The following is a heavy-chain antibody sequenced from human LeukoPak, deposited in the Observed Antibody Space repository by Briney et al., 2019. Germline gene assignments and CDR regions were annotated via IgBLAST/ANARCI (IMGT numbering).Heavy chain of an antibody. CDR3: ALTMVVTPGPDY. Sequence: SETLSLTCAVYGGSFSGYYWSWIRQPPGKGLEWIGEINHSGSTNYNPSLKSRVTISVDTSKNQFSLKLSSVTAADTAVYYCALTMVVTPGPDYWGQGTLVTVSS. CDR1: GGSFSGYY. D-gene: IGHD4-23*01. CDR2: INHSGST. V-gene: IGHV4-34*01. J-gene: IGHJ4*02.